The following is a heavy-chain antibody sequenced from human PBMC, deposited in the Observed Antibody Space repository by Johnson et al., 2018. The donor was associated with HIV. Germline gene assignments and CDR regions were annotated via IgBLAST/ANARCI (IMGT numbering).Heavy chain of an antibody. J-gene: IGHJ3*02. CDR3: ARVMYGGSSKSAAFDI. CDR2: IGPAGDT. Sequence: EVLLLESGGGLVQPGGSLRLSCAASGFTFSSYDMHWVRQATGKGLEWVSAIGPAGDTYYPGSVKGRFTISRENAKNSLYLQMNSLRAGDTAVYYCARVMYGGSSKSAAFDIWGQGTMVTVSS. CDR1: GFTFSSYD. V-gene: IGHV3-13*01. D-gene: IGHD1-26*01.